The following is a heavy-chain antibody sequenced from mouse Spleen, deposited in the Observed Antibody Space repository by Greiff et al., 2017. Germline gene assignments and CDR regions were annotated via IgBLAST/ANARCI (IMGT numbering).Heavy chain of an antibody. D-gene: IGHD4-1*01. Sequence: VQLQQSAAELARPGASVKMSCKASGYTFTSYTMHWVKQRPGQGLEWIGYINPSSGYTEYNQKFKDKTTLTADKSSSTAYMQLSSLTSEDSAVYYCARIWDVGYFDYWGQGTTLTVSS. CDR3: ARIWDVGYFDY. CDR1: GYTFTSYT. V-gene: IGHV1-4*02. CDR2: INPSSGYT. J-gene: IGHJ2*01.